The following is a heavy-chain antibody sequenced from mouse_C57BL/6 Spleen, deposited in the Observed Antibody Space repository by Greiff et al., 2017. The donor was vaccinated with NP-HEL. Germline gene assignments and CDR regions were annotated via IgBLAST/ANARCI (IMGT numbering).Heavy chain of an antibody. CDR2: INPYNGGT. J-gene: IGHJ4*01. Sequence: EVQLQQSGPVLVKPGASVKMSCKASGYTFTDYYMNWVKQSHGKSLEWIGVINPYNGGTSYNQKLKGKATLTVDKSSSTAYMELNSLTSEDSAVYYCARGGYYAMDYWGQGTSVTVSS. CDR3: ARGGYYAMDY. CDR1: GYTFTDYY. V-gene: IGHV1-19*01.